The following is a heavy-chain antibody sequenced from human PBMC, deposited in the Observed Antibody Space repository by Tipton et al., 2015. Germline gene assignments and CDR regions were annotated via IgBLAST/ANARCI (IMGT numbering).Heavy chain of an antibody. CDR3: ARDAAANTYYYESTGYYDC. CDR1: GGSISSSY. V-gene: IGHV4-59*01. J-gene: IGHJ4*02. D-gene: IGHD3-22*01. CDR2: ISYSGST. Sequence: LSLTCTVSGGSISSSYWSWIRQPPGKGLEWIGYISYSGSTNYNPSLKSRVSMSVDTSKNQFSLKLSSVTAADTAVYYCARDAAANTYYYESTGYYDCWGQGILVTVSS.